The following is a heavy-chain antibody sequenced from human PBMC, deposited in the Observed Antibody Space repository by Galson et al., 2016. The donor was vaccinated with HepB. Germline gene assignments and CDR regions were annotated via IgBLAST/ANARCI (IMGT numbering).Heavy chain of an antibody. Sequence: ETLSLTCNVSGGPFSPYYWTWPRQTPGKGLEWLGEINHLGRTTYNPSLESRITISLDMSKNQVALRLTSVNAADTSVYYCARGRGTMVRGIFDPWGPGTLVTVSS. D-gene: IGHD3-10*01. J-gene: IGHJ5*02. CDR1: GGPFSPYY. CDR3: ARGRGTMVRGIFDP. V-gene: IGHV4-34*01. CDR2: INHLGRT.